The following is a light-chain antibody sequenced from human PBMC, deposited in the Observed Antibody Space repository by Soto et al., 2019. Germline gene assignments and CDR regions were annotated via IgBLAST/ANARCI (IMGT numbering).Light chain of an antibody. Sequence: ILMTQSPATLSVSPGERATLSRRASQSVSNNLAWYQQKPGQAPRLLIYDASTRATGIPARFSGSGSGTEFTLTIRGLQSEDFAVYYFQQYNILPPWTFGRGTKVEIK. J-gene: IGKJ1*01. V-gene: IGKV3-15*01. CDR2: DAS. CDR1: QSVSNN. CDR3: QQYNILPPWT.